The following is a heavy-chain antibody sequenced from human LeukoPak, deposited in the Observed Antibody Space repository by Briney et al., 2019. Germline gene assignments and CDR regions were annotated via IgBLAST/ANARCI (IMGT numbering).Heavy chain of an antibody. J-gene: IGHJ6*02. Sequence: PGGSLRLSCAASGFSFRSYWMSWVRQAPGKGLEWVANIKPDGSGRDYVDSLKGRSTISRDNGKNLVSLQMNSLTADDTAVYYCARMPLSSGYDYYYYGMDVWGQGTTVTVSS. CDR1: GFSFRSYW. D-gene: IGHD5-12*01. V-gene: IGHV3-7*01. CDR3: ARMPLSSGYDYYYYGMDV. CDR2: IKPDGSGR.